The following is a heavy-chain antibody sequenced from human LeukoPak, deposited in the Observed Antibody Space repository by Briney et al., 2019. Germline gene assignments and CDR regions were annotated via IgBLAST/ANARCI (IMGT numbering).Heavy chain of an antibody. CDR1: GGSFSGYY. J-gene: IGHJ4*02. V-gene: IGHV4-34*01. CDR2: INHSGST. CDR3: ARESYYDSSGYSFDY. D-gene: IGHD3-22*01. Sequence: PSETLSLTCAVYGGSFSGYYWSWIRQPPGKGLEWIGEINHSGSTNYNPSLKSRVTISVDTSKNQFSLKLSSVTAVDTAVYYCARESYYDSSGYSFDYWGQGTLVTVSS.